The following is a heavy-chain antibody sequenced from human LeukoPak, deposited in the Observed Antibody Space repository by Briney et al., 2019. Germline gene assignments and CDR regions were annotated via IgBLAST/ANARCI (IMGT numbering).Heavy chain of an antibody. V-gene: IGHV4-59*01. CDR2: AHSRGHT. CDR3: ARDSYDADSYFEDVFVS. CDR1: GGSIRTNY. Sequence: SETLSLTLTVSGGSIRTNYWRWIRHASGKGLEWIGYAHSRGHTRSNPSLESRVTISVAMSTNQLSLRLTSVIAADTAVYYCARDSYDADSYFEDVFVSWGQGTIVT. J-gene: IGHJ3*01. D-gene: IGHD3-9*01.